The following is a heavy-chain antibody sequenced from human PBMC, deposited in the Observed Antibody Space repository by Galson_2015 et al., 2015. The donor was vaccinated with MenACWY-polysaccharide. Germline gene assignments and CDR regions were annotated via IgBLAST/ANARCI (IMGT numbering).Heavy chain of an antibody. Sequence: SLRLSCAASGFTFSSYAMSWVRQAPGKGLEWVSAISGSGGSTYYADSVKGRFTISRDNSKNTLYLQMNSLRAEDTAVYYCAKDGSSGWDHDYWGQGTLVTVSS. CDR1: GFTFSSYA. V-gene: IGHV3-23*01. D-gene: IGHD6-19*01. J-gene: IGHJ4*02. CDR2: ISGSGGST. CDR3: AKDGSSGWDHDY.